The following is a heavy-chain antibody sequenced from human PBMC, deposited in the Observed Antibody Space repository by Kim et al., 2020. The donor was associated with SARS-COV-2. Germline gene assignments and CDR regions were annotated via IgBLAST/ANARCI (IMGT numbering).Heavy chain of an antibody. D-gene: IGHD5-12*01. J-gene: IGHJ4*02. V-gene: IGHV4-34*01. CDR2: INHSGST. CDR3: ARVGLYSGYASKPHPELYYFDY. Sequence: SETLSLTCAVYGGSFSGYYWSWIRQPPGKGLEWIGEINHSGSTNYNPSLKSRVTISVDTSKNQFSLKLSSVTAADTAVYYCARVGLYSGYASKPHPELYYFDYWGQGTLVTVSS. CDR1: GGSFSGYY.